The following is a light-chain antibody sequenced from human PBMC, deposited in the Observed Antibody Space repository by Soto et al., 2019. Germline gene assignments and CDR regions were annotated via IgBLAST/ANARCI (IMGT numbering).Light chain of an antibody. CDR3: QQYDSYSPT. CDR2: DAS. J-gene: IGKJ5*01. V-gene: IGKV1-5*01. Sequence: DIQITQSASTLSASVGDRVSINCRASQSISAWLAWYQQKPGKAPRLLIYDASSLESGVPSRFSGSGSGTEFTLTISSLQPDDFATYHCQQYDSYSPTFGQGTRLEI. CDR1: QSISAW.